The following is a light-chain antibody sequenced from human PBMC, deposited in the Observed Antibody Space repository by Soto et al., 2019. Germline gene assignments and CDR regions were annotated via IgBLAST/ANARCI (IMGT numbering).Light chain of an antibody. CDR3: QQRTSWPT. Sequence: EIVLTQSPDTLSLSPGDRATLSCRASQTIRSDYLAWYQQKPGQAPRLLIYDVSRRATAIPARFSGSGSGTDFTLTISSLEPEDFAVYYCQQRTSWPTFGGGTKVDIK. CDR1: QTIRSDY. V-gene: IGKV3-11*01. CDR2: DVS. J-gene: IGKJ4*01.